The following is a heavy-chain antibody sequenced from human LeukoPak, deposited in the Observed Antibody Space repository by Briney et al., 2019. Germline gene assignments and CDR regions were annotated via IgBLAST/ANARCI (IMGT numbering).Heavy chain of an antibody. D-gene: IGHD3-3*01. J-gene: IGHJ6*03. CDR1: GYTFTSYA. V-gene: IGHV7-4-1*02. CDR3: ARGFVDFWSGSPYYYYMDV. Sequence: ASVKVSCKASGYTFTSYAMNWVRQAPGQGLEWMGWINTNTGNPTYAQGFTGRFVFSLDTSVSTAYLQISSLRSEDTAVYYCARGFVDFWSGSPYYYYMDVWGKGTTVTVSS. CDR2: INTNTGNP.